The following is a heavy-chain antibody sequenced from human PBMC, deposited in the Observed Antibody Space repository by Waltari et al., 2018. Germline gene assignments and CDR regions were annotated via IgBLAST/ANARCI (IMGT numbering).Heavy chain of an antibody. CDR3: ATTMIVDY. CDR2: ISYDGSNK. V-gene: IGHV3-30-3*01. D-gene: IGHD3-22*01. CDR1: GFTFSSYA. Sequence: QVQLVESGGGVVQPGRSLRLSCAASGFTFSSYAMHWVRQAPGKGLEWVAVISYDGSNKYYADSVKGRFTISRDNSKNTLYLQMNSLRAEDTAVYYCATTMIVDYWGQGTLVTVSS. J-gene: IGHJ4*02.